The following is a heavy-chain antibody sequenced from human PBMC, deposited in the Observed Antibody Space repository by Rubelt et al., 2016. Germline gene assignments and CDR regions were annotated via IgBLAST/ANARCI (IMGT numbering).Heavy chain of an antibody. CDR1: GFTFSSYA. Sequence: EVQLLESGGGLVQPGGSLRLSCAASGFTFSSYAMSWVRQAPGKGLEWVSAISGSGGSTYYADSVKGRFTISRDNSKNTLYLQRKSLRAEDTAVYYCAKDEGSMWQGVDYWGQGTLVTVSS. CDR3: AKDEGSMWQGVDY. J-gene: IGHJ4*02. V-gene: IGHV3-23*01. CDR2: ISGSGGST. D-gene: IGHD3-10*01.